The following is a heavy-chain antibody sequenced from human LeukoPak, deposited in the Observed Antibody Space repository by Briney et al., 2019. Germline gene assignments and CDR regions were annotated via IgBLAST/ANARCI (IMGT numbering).Heavy chain of an antibody. CDR2: IYSSGST. V-gene: IGHV4-4*07. Sequence: SETLLLTCTVSGDTISGFSWSWIRQPAGKGLEWIGRIYSSGSTNYSPPLRSRVTMSVDTKNQFSLKVNSVTAADTAVYYCARDRSGFFVDWGPGTLVTVSS. J-gene: IGHJ4*02. CDR3: ARDRSGFFVD. D-gene: IGHD2-15*01. CDR1: GDTISGFS.